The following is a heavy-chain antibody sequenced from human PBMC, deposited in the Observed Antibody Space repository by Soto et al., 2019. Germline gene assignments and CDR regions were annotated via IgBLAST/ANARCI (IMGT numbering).Heavy chain of an antibody. CDR1: GGSISSGGYY. V-gene: IGHV4-31*03. D-gene: IGHD3-3*01. CDR3: ARVWGGFWSGYYDWYFDL. CDR2: IYYSGST. Sequence: QVQLQESGPGLVKPSQTLSLTCTVSGGSISSGGYYWRWIRQHPGKGLEWIGYIYYSGSTYYNPSRKRRVTISVDTSKNQFSLKLSSVTAADTAVYYCARVWGGFWSGYYDWYFDLWGRGTLVTVSS. J-gene: IGHJ2*01.